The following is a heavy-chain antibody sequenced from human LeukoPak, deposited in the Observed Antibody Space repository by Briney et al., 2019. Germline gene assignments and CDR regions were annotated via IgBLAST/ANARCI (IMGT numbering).Heavy chain of an antibody. V-gene: IGHV1-2*02. J-gene: IGHJ4*02. CDR1: GYTFTGYY. CDR3: ARSSKVGAISQFDY. Sequence: ASVKVSCKASGYTFTGYYMHWVRQAPGQGLEWMGWINPNSGGTNYAQKFQGRVTMTRDTSISTAYMELSRLRSDDTAMYYCARSSKVGAISQFDYWGQGTLVTVSS. D-gene: IGHD1-26*01. CDR2: INPNSGGT.